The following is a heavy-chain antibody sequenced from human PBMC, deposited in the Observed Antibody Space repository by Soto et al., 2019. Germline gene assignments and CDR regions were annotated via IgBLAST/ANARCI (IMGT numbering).Heavy chain of an antibody. V-gene: IGHV3-21*02. Sequence: VQLVESGGGLVKPGGSLRLSCAASGFIFATHTINWVRQAPGKGLEWVSSITGSGIYTRYADSVKGRFTISRDNAKTSLYLQMNSLGAEDTADYYCVKERISNYTEYLDYWGQGTLVTVSS. J-gene: IGHJ4*02. CDR3: VKERISNYTEYLDY. CDR2: ITGSGIYT. D-gene: IGHD4-4*01. CDR1: GFIFATHT.